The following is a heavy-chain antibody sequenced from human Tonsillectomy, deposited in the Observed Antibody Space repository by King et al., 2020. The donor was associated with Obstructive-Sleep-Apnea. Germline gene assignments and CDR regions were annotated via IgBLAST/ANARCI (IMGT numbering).Heavy chain of an antibody. CDR3: ARDSSGYYYAGGYYGMDV. CDR1: DGSLTNYY. D-gene: IGHD3-22*01. CDR2: IYNLGST. V-gene: IGHV4-59*01. Sequence: VPLQESGPGLVKPSETLSLTCSVTDGSLTNYYWSWLRQSPGKGLEWIGNIYNLGSTSYNPSLQSRVTMSVDTSKNQFSLNLRSVTAADTAVYYCARDSSGYYYAGGYYGMDVWGQGTTVTVSS. J-gene: IGHJ6*02.